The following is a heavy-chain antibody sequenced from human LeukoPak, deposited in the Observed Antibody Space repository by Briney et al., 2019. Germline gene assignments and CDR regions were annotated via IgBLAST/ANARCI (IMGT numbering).Heavy chain of an antibody. V-gene: IGHV5-51*01. CDR3: ARRRYSGSPNWFDP. Sequence: GESLKISCKGSGYSINNYWIAWVRQMPGKGLEWMGIINLGDSDTKYSPSFQGQVTISLDKSISTAYLQWRSLKASDTAMYYCARRRYSGSPNWFDPWGQGTLVTVSS. CDR2: INLGDSDT. D-gene: IGHD1-26*01. J-gene: IGHJ5*02. CDR1: GYSINNYW.